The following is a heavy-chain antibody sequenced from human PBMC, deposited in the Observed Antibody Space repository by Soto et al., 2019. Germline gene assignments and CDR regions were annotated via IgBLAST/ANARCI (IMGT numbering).Heavy chain of an antibody. CDR3: ARDLRGWFDP. CDR2: IYYSGST. D-gene: IGHD3-16*01. V-gene: IGHV4-59*01. Sequence: PSETLSLTCTVPGGSISSYYWSWIRQPPGKGLEWIGYIYYSGSTNYNPSLKSRVTISVDTSKNQFSLKLSSVTAADTAVYYCARDLRGWFDPWGQGTLVTSPQ. J-gene: IGHJ5*02. CDR1: GGSISSYY.